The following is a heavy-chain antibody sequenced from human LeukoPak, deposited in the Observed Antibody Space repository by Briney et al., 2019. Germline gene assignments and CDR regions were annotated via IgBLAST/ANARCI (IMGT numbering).Heavy chain of an antibody. CDR3: LQSMCGY. Sequence: SETLSLTCAVYGGSFSGYYWSWIRQPPGKGLEWIGEINHSGSTNYNPPLKSRVTISVDTSKNQFSLKLSSVTAADTAVYYCLQSMCGYWRQGTLVTVSS. V-gene: IGHV4-34*01. CDR2: INHSGST. J-gene: IGHJ4*02. CDR1: GGSFSGYY. D-gene: IGHD2-21*01.